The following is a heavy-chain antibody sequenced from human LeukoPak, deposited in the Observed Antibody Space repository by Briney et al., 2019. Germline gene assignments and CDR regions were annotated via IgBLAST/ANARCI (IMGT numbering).Heavy chain of an antibody. J-gene: IGHJ4*02. D-gene: IGHD2-2*01. CDR1: GGSISSSSYY. CDR3: ARVGGSTSFY. V-gene: IGHV4-39*07. Sequence: PSETLSLTCTVSGGSISSSSYYWGWIRQPPGKGLEWIGSIYYSGSTYYNPSLKSRVTISVDTSKNQFSLKLSSVTAADTAVYYCARVGGSTSFYWGQGTLVTVSS. CDR2: IYYSGST.